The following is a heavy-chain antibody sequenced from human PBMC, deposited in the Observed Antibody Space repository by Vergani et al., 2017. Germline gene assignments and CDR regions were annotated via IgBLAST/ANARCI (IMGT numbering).Heavy chain of an antibody. CDR3: AKEYCTSASCYALPFDI. J-gene: IGHJ3*02. CDR1: GYTFTDHY. Sequence: EVQLVQSGAEVKKPGATMKISCKVSGYTFTDHYMHWVKQAPGKGLEWMGLVDPEDGETIYAEKFKGRVTIAADTSTDTAHLELSSLRSEDTAVYYCAKEYCTSASCYALPFDIWGQGTMVTVSS. V-gene: IGHV1-69-2*01. CDR2: VDPEDGET. D-gene: IGHD2-2*01.